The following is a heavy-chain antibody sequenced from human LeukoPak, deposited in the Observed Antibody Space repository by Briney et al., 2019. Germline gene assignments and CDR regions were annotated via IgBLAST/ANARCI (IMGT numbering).Heavy chain of an antibody. V-gene: IGHV3-74*01. Sequence: PGGSLRLSCAASGFTFSSYWMHWVRQAPGKGLVWVSRINSDGSSTSYADSVKGRFTISRDTAKNTLYLQMNSLRAEDTAVYYCARDLDYGDYVDWFDPWGQETLVTVSS. J-gene: IGHJ5*02. CDR1: GFTFSSYW. D-gene: IGHD4-17*01. CDR2: INSDGSST. CDR3: ARDLDYGDYVDWFDP.